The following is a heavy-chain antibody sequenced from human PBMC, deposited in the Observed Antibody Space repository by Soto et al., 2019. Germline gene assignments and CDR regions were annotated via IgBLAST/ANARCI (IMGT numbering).Heavy chain of an antibody. CDR1: GGSTSSSSYY. CDR2: IYYSGST. Sequence: PSETLSLTCTVSGGSTSSSSYYWGWIRQPPGKGLEWIGSIYYSGSTYYNPSLKSRVTISVDTSKNQFSLKLSSVTAADTAVYYCARQVAYGDYLDYWGQGTLVTVSS. D-gene: IGHD4-17*01. CDR3: ARQVAYGDYLDY. V-gene: IGHV4-39*01. J-gene: IGHJ4*02.